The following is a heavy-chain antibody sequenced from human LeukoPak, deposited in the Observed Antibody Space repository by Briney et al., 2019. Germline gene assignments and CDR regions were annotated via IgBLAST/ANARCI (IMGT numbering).Heavy chain of an antibody. J-gene: IGHJ3*02. V-gene: IGHV1-8*03. D-gene: IGHD5-18*01. CDR2: MNPNSGNT. Sequence: ASMKVSCKASGYTFTSYDINWVRQAPGQGLEWMGWMNPNSGNTGYAQKFQGRVTITRNTSISTAYMELSSLRSEDTAVYYCARLNSYVAFDIWGQGTMVTVSS. CDR3: ARLNSYVAFDI. CDR1: GYTFTSYD.